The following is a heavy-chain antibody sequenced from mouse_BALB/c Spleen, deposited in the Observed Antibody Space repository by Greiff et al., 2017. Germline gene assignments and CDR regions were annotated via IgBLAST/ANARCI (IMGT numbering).Heavy chain of an antibody. Sequence: DVKLVESGGGLVKPGGSLKLSCAASGFTFSSYTMSWVRQTPEKRLEWVATISSGGSYTYYPDSVKGRFTISRDNAKNTLYLQMSRLKSEDTAMYYCTRGNGGDAMDYWGQGTPVTVS. CDR3: TRGNGGDAMDY. J-gene: IGHJ4*01. V-gene: IGHV5-6-4*01. CDR2: ISSGGSYT. CDR1: GFTFSSYT.